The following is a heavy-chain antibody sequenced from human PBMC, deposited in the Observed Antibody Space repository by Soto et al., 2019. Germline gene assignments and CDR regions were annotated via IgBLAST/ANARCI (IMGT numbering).Heavy chain of an antibody. CDR1: GFTFSSYA. CDR2: ISYDGSNK. Sequence: GSLRLSCAASGFTFSSYAMHWVRQAPGKGLEWVAVISYDGSNKYYADSVKGRFTISRDNSKNTLYLQMNSLRAEDTAVYYCARGASGSYSFDYWGQGTLVTVSS. D-gene: IGHD1-26*01. CDR3: ARGASGSYSFDY. J-gene: IGHJ4*02. V-gene: IGHV3-30-3*01.